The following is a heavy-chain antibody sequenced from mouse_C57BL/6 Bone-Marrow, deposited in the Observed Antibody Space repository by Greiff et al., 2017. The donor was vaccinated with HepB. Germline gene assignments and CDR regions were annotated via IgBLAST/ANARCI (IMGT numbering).Heavy chain of an antibody. CDR1: GFTFSDYY. V-gene: IGHV5-12*01. D-gene: IGHD1-1*01. J-gene: IGHJ1*03. CDR2: ISNGGGST. Sequence: EVQRVESGGGLVQPGGSLKLSCAASGFTFSDYYMYWVRQTPEKRLEWVAYISNGGGSTYYPDTVKGRFTISRDNAKNTLYLQMSRLKSEDTAMYYCARQGSITTVVADWYFDVWGTGTTVTVSS. CDR3: ARQGSITTVVADWYFDV.